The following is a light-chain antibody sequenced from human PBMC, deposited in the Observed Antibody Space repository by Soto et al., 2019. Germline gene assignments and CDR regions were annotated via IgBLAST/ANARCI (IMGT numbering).Light chain of an antibody. CDR1: HNIHSW. CDR2: DAS. CDR3: QQYNYYWT. V-gene: IGKV1-5*01. J-gene: IGKJ1*01. Sequence: DIQMTQSPSTLSASVGDRVTITCRASHNIHSWLAWYQQKPGKAPRLLIHDASSLESGVPARFSGSGSGTEFTLSISSLQPDDFATYYCQQYNYYWTFGQGTKVDNK.